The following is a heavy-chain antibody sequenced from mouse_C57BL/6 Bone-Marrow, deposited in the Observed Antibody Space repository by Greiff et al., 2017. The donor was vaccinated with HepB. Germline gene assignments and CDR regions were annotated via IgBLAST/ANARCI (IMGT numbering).Heavy chain of an antibody. V-gene: IGHV1-85*01. D-gene: IGHD5-1-1*01. CDR2: IYPRDGST. J-gene: IGHJ2*01. CDR3: ARRYPDY. CDR1: GYTFTSYD. Sequence: VMLVESGPELVKPGASVKLSCKASGYTFTSYDINWVKQRPGQGLEWIGWIYPRDGSTKYNEKFKGKATLTVDTSSSTAYMELHSLTSEDSAVYFCARRYPDYWGQGTTLTVSS.